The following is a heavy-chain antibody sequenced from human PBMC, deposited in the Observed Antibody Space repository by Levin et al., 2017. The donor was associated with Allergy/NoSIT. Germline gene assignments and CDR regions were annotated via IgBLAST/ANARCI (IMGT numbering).Heavy chain of an antibody. CDR3: AKDIFGDYGGPDY. Sequence: GGSLRLSCAASGFTFTTYAMTWVRQAPGKGLEWVSSIGGGAGNTYYADSVKGRFTISRDKSKNTLYLQMNSLRAEDTAVYYCAKDIFGDYGGPDYWGQGTLVTVSS. D-gene: IGHD4-17*01. J-gene: IGHJ4*02. CDR2: IGGGAGNT. CDR1: GFTFTTYA. V-gene: IGHV3-23*01.